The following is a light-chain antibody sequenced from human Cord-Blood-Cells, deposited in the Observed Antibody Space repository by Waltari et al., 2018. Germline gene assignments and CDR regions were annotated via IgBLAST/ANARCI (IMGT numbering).Light chain of an antibody. J-gene: IGLJ3*02. CDR2: KGS. CDR3: CSYAGSSTFV. CDR1: SSDVGSYNL. V-gene: IGLV2-23*01. Sequence: QSALTQPASVSGSPGQSLTISCTGTSSDVGSYNLVSWYQQHPGKAPKLMIYKGSKRPSRVSNRFAGSKSGNTASLTISGLEAGDEADYYCCSYAGSSTFVFGGGTKLTVL.